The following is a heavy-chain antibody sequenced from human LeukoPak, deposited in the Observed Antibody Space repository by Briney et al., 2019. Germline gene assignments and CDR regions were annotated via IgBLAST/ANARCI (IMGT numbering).Heavy chain of an antibody. CDR3: AGVGLGIHAFDI. CDR1: GGTFSSYA. D-gene: IGHD7-27*01. V-gene: IGHV1-69*04. Sequence: ASVKVSCKASGGTFSSYAISWVRQAPGQGLEWMGRIIPILGIANYAQKFQGRVTITADKSTSTAYMELSSLRSEDTAVYYCAGVGLGIHAFDIWGQGTMVTVSS. CDR2: IIPILGIA. J-gene: IGHJ3*02.